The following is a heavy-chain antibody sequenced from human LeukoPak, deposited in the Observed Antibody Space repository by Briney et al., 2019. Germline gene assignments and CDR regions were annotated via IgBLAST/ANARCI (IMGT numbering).Heavy chain of an antibody. CDR3: APTPPEDYDDSGYFDY. D-gene: IGHD3-22*01. V-gene: IGHV1-2*02. CDR2: INPNSGGT. J-gene: IGHJ4*02. Sequence: GASVKVSCKASGYTFTAYYVHWVRQAPGQGLESMGWINPNSGGTKYAQKFQGRVTMTRDTSISTAYMELTRLRSDDTAMYYCAPTPPEDYDDSGYFDYWGQGTLVTVSS. CDR1: GYTFTAYY.